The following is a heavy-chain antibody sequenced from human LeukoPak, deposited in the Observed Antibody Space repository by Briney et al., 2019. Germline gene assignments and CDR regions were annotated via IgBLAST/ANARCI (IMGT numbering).Heavy chain of an antibody. V-gene: IGHV4-39*07. J-gene: IGHJ6*03. D-gene: IGHD4-17*01. CDR3: ARETTVTTIRYYYYYMDV. CDR2: IYYSGST. Sequence: SETLSLTCTVSGGSISSSNYYWGWIRQPPGKGLEWIGSIYYSGSTYYNPSLKSRVTMSVDTSKNQFSLKLSSVTAADTAVYYCARETTVTTIRYYYYYMDVWGKGTTVTISS. CDR1: GGSISSSNYY.